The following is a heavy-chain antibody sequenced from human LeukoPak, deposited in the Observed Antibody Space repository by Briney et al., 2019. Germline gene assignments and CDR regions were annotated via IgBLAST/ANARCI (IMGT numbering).Heavy chain of an antibody. D-gene: IGHD4/OR15-4a*01. J-gene: IGHJ3*02. CDR3: ARDPYGGKHDAFDI. V-gene: IGHV3-7*01. Sequence: GGSLRLSCAASGFTFSSYWMSWVRQAPGKGLEWVANIKQDGSEKYYVDSVKGRFTISRDNAKNSLYLQMNSLRAEDTAVYYCARDPYGGKHDAFDIWGQGTIVTVSS. CDR1: GFTFSSYW. CDR2: IKQDGSEK.